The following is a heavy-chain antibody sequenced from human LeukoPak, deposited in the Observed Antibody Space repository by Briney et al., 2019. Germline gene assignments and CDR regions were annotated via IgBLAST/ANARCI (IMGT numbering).Heavy chain of an antibody. CDR1: GGTFSGYY. CDR3: ARGGDGSGSYSILNPLFDP. D-gene: IGHD3-10*01. J-gene: IGHJ5*02. Sequence: SETLSLTCAVYGGTFSGYYWSWIRQPPGKGLEWIGEINHSGSTNYNLSLKSRVTISVDTSKNQFSLKLSSVTAADTAVYYCARGGDGSGSYSILNPLFDPWGQGTLVTVSS. CDR2: INHSGST. V-gene: IGHV4-34*01.